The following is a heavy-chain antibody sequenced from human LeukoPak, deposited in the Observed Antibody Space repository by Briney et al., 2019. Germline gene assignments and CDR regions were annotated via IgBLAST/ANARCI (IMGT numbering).Heavy chain of an antibody. CDR1: GFSFGTYW. J-gene: IGHJ5*02. V-gene: IGHV3-7*01. CDR2: IKRDGIQI. Sequence: QPGGSLRLSCAASGFSFGTYWMTWVRQAPGKGLEWVANIKRDGIQIRYVDSVKGRFTISRDNAKNSLYLQMNSLRAEDTAVYYCARDLELVYYESTGYDHWGQGTLVTVSS. D-gene: IGHD3-22*01. CDR3: ARDLELVYYESTGYDH.